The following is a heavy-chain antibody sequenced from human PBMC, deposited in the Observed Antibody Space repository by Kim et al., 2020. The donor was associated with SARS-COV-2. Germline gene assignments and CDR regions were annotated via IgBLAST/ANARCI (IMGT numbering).Heavy chain of an antibody. D-gene: IGHD2-15*01. CDR2: ISYDGSNK. V-gene: IGHV3-30*04. Sequence: GGSLRLSCAASGFTFSSYAMHWVRQSPGKGLEWVAVISYDGSNKYYADSVKGRFTISRDNSKNTLYLQMTSLRAEDTAVYYCARDFYIVVVVVQFRNGM. J-gene: IGHJ6*01. CDR1: GFTFSSYA. CDR3: ARDFYIVVVVVQFRNGM.